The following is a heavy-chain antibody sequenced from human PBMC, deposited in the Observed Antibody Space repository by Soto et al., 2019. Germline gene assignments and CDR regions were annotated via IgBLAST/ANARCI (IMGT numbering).Heavy chain of an antibody. J-gene: IGHJ6*02. Sequence: PGESLKISCKGSGYSFTSYWISWVRQMPGKGLEWMGRIDPSDSYTNYSPSFQGHVTFSADKSISTAYLQWSSLQASDTAMYYCARLAMASRRGYYGMDVWGQGTTVTVS. D-gene: IGHD6-19*01. CDR1: GYSFTSYW. V-gene: IGHV5-10-1*01. CDR3: ARLAMASRRGYYGMDV. CDR2: IDPSDSYT.